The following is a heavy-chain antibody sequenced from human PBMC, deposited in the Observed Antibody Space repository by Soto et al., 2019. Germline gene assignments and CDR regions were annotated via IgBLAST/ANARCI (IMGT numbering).Heavy chain of an antibody. CDR2: INAGNGNT. CDR3: ARYFDWRGLGYGMDV. V-gene: IGHV1-3*01. J-gene: IGHJ6*02. CDR1: GYTFTSYP. Sequence: RASVKVSCKASGYTFTSYPMHWVRQAPGQRLEWMGWINAGNGNTKYSQKFQGRVTITRDTSASTAYMELSSLRSEDTAVYYCARYFDWRGLGYGMDVWGQGTTVTVSS. D-gene: IGHD3-9*01.